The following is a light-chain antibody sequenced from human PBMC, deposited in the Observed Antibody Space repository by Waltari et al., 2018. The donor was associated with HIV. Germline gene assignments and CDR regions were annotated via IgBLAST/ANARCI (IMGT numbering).Light chain of an antibody. CDR3: SAWDDSLRATV. CDR1: FSNLGANT. J-gene: IGLJ1*01. CDR2: GYN. V-gene: IGLV1-44*01. Sequence: QSVMSHPPSASGTPGQTVTISCSGRFSNLGANTVNWYQQIPGTAPRLLIYGYNQRHAGVPDRFSGSRSGTSASLTIGGLQSEDEADYYCSAWDDSLRATVFGTGTRVTVL.